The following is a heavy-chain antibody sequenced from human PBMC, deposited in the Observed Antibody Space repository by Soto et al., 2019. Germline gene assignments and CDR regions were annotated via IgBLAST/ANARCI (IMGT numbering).Heavy chain of an antibody. CDR2: IWYDGSDK. J-gene: IGHJ3*02. Sequence: QVQLVESGGGVVQPGRSLRLSCAASGFTFSSYGMHWVRQAPGKGLEWVAVIWYDGSDKYYADSVKGRFTISRDNSKNTLYLQMNSLRAEDTAVFYCARDNGDDGGRAFDIWGQGTMVTVSS. CDR3: ARDNGDDGGRAFDI. D-gene: IGHD4-17*01. V-gene: IGHV3-33*01. CDR1: GFTFSSYG.